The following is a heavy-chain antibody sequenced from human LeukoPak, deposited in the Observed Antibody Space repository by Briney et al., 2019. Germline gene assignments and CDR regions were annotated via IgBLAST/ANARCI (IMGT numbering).Heavy chain of an antibody. V-gene: IGHV5-51*01. Sequence: GESLKISCKGSGYSFTSYWIGWVRQMPGKGLEWVGIIYPDNSDTRYSPSFQGQVTISADKSISTAYLQWSSLKASDTAMYYCARQSRLQFYNWFDPWGQGTLVTVSS. CDR3: ARQSRLQFYNWFDP. CDR1: GYSFTSYW. D-gene: IGHD4-11*01. J-gene: IGHJ5*02. CDR2: IYPDNSDT.